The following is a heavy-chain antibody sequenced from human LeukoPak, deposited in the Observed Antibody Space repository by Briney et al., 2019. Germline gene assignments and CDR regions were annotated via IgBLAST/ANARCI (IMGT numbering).Heavy chain of an antibody. Sequence: GGSLRLSCAASGFTFSSYAMSWVRQAPGKGLEWVSAISGSGGSTYYADSVKGRFTISRDNSKNTLYLQMNSLRAEDTAVYHCANTPRNYYDSSGYYHYFDYWGQGTLVTVSS. CDR2: ISGSGGST. D-gene: IGHD3-22*01. V-gene: IGHV3-23*01. CDR3: ANTPRNYYDSSGYYHYFDY. J-gene: IGHJ4*02. CDR1: GFTFSSYA.